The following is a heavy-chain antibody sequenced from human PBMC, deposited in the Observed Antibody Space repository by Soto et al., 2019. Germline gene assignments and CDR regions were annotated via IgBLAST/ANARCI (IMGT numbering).Heavy chain of an antibody. Sequence: PSETLSLTCTVSGGSISSYYWSWIRQPPGKGLEWIGYIYYSGSTNYNPSLKSRVTISVDTSKNQFSLKLSSVTAADTAVYYCARLSPEQQPYMDVWGKGTTVTVSS. CDR1: GGSISSYY. CDR2: IYYSGST. D-gene: IGHD6-13*01. V-gene: IGHV4-59*08. CDR3: ARLSPEQQPYMDV. J-gene: IGHJ6*03.